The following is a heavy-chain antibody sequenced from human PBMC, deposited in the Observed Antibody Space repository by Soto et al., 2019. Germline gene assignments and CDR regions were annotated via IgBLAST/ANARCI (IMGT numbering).Heavy chain of an antibody. CDR2: IGTAGDT. J-gene: IGHJ4*02. CDR3: AKSQEIGTHFFDS. Sequence: GGSLRLSCEASGFTFSGFDMHWVRQPTGKGLEWVSSIGTAGDTYYAVSVKGRFTISRDNAKNSLSLQMNSLRAGDMAVYFCAKSQEIGTHFFDSWGQGAQVTVSS. CDR1: GFTFSGFD. V-gene: IGHV3-13*01. D-gene: IGHD6-13*01.